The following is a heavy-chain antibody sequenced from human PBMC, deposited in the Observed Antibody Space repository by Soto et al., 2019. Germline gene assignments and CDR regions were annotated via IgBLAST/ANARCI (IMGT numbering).Heavy chain of an antibody. V-gene: IGHV3-30*18. Sequence: GGSLRLSCAASGFTFSSYGMHWVRQAPGKGLEWVAVISYDGSNKYYADSVKGRFTISRDNSKNTLYLQMNSLRAEDTAVYYCAKFNYYDSSVHPGGLGAFDIWGQGTMVTVSS. D-gene: IGHD3-22*01. J-gene: IGHJ3*02. CDR3: AKFNYYDSSVHPGGLGAFDI. CDR1: GFTFSSYG. CDR2: ISYDGSNK.